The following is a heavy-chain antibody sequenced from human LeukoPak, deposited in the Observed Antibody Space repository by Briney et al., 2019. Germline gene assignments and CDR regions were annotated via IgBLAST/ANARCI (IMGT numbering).Heavy chain of an antibody. J-gene: IGHJ4*02. D-gene: IGHD3-22*01. Sequence: GGSLRLSCAASGFTFSGSAMHWVRQASGKGLDWVGRIRSKANSYAAAYASSVKGRFTNSRDDSKNTEYLQMNSLKTEDTAVYYCTSRYYYDSSGYYLDDYWGQGTLVTVSS. CDR3: TSRYYYDSSGYYLDDY. V-gene: IGHV3-73*01. CDR1: GFTFSGSA. CDR2: IRSKANSYAA.